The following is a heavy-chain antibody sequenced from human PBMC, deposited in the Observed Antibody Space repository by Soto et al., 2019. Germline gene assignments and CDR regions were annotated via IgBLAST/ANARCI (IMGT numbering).Heavy chain of an antibody. CDR3: ARSRDGYSFYFYYGMDG. Sequence: GGSLRVSCAASGFTFTSYGMHWVRQAPGKGLEWMALILHDGSAEYYADSVKGRFTISRDNSKNTLYLQMNSLRAEDTAVYYCARSRDGYSFYFYYGMDGWGQGTTVTVSS. CDR1: GFTFTSYG. V-gene: IGHV3-30*03. J-gene: IGHJ6*02. CDR2: ILHDGSAE. D-gene: IGHD4-4*01.